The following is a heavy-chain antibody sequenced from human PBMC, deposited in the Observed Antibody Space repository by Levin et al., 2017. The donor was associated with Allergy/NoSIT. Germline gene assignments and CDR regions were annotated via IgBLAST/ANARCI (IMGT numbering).Heavy chain of an antibody. CDR1: GGSFSGYY. V-gene: IGHV4-34*01. J-gene: IGHJ3*02. D-gene: IGHD2-2*01. CDR3: ARDSEDIVVVPAAAPHSYAFDI. CDR2: INHSGST. Sequence: SETLSLTCAVYGGSFSGYYWSWIRQPPGKGLEWIGEINHSGSTNYNPSLKSRVTISVDTSKNQFSLKLSSVTAADTAVYYCARDSEDIVVVPAAAPHSYAFDIWGQWTMVTVSS.